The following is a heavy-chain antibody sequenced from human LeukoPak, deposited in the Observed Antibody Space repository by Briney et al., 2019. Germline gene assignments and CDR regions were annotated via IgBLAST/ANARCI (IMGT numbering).Heavy chain of an antibody. CDR2: IFYSGST. D-gene: IGHD2-21*01. J-gene: IGHJ4*02. Sequence: SQTLSLTCTVSGGSISSGNHYWTWIRQLPGKGLEWIGYIFYSGSTYYNPSLKGRVTISVDTSNNQFSLKLNSVTAADTAVYYCASRSPPGETGYFDYWGQGTLVAVSS. V-gene: IGHV4-31*03. CDR1: GGSISSGNHY. CDR3: ASRSPPGETGYFDY.